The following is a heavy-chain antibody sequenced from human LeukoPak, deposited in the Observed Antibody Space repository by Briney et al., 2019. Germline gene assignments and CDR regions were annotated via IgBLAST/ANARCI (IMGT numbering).Heavy chain of an antibody. J-gene: IGHJ3*02. V-gene: IGHV4-4*07. CDR2: IYITGST. Sequence: PSETLSLTSTVSGGSISSYYWSWIRQPAGKGLEWIGRIYITGSTNYNPSLKSRVTMSVDTSKNQFSLKLISMTAADTAVYYCARPAYGGGPDAFYIWGQGTMVTVSS. CDR1: GGSISSYY. CDR3: ARPAYGGGPDAFYI. D-gene: IGHD4-23*01.